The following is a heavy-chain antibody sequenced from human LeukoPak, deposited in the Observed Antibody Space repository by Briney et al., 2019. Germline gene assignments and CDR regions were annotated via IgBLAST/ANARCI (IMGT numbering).Heavy chain of an antibody. D-gene: IGHD1-1*01. V-gene: IGHV3-33*01. CDR3: ARTNWNDAVFDY. J-gene: IGHJ4*02. Sequence: GRSLRLSCAASGFIFSNYGMHWVRQGPGKGLEWVAVIWYDGSNKYYADSVKGRFTISRDNSKNTLYLQMNSLRAEDTAVYYCARTNWNDAVFDYWGQGTLVTVSS. CDR1: GFIFSNYG. CDR2: IWYDGSNK.